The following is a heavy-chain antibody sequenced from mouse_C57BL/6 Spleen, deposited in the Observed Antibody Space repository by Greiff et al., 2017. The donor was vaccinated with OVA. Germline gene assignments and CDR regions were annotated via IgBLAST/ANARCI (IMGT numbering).Heavy chain of an antibody. CDR1: GFTFTDYY. CDR2: IRNKANGYTT. D-gene: IGHD1-1*01. J-gene: IGHJ4*01. Sequence: EVQGVESGGGLVQPGGSLSLSCAASGFTFTDYYMSWVRQPPGKALEWLGFIRNKANGYTTEYSASVKGRFTISRDNSQSILYLQMNALRAEDSATYYCARSWGITTVYYAMDYWGQGTSVTVSS. CDR3: ARSWGITTVYYAMDY. V-gene: IGHV7-3*01.